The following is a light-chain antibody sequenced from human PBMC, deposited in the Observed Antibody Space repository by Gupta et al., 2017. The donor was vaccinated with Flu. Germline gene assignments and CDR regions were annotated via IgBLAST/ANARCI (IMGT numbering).Light chain of an antibody. Sequence: QSVLPQPPSASGPPGQRVTIACSGSRSNVGSNYLFWYHQVPGTAPKLLIYRDNKRPSGVPDRFSGSTSATSASLAINGLQTEDQGDYYCATWDDRLTGRVFGGGTRLTV. J-gene: IGLJ3*02. CDR1: RSNVGSNY. CDR3: ATWDDRLTGRV. V-gene: IGLV1-47*01. CDR2: RDN.